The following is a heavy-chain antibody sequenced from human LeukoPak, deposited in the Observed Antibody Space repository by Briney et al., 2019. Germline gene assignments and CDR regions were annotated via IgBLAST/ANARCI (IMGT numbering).Heavy chain of an antibody. V-gene: IGHV3-30*18. D-gene: IGHD3-10*01. CDR2: ILYDGSNK. CDR1: GFTLSSYG. CDR3: AKVSYYGPGSYWRGMDV. J-gene: IGHJ6*04. Sequence: GGSLRLSCAASGFTLSSYGMHWVRQAPGKGLEWVAVILYDGSNKYYADSVKGRFTISRDNSKNTLYLQMNSLRAEDTAVYYCAKVSYYGPGSYWRGMDVWGKGTMVTVSS.